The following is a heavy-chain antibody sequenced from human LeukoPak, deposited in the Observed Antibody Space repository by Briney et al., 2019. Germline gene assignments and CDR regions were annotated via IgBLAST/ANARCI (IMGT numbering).Heavy chain of an antibody. CDR3: ARDPYSGGYYQYYFYYMDF. CDR2: ISASGGTP. J-gene: IGHJ6*03. V-gene: IGHV3-23*01. D-gene: IGHD1-26*01. CDR1: GFTFRNYA. Sequence: GGSLRLSCAASGFTFRNYAMSWVRQAPGKGLEWVSAISASGGTPYYADSVKGRFTISRDNAKNSLYLQMNSLRAEDTAVYYCARDPYSGGYYQYYFYYMDFWGKGTTVTVSS.